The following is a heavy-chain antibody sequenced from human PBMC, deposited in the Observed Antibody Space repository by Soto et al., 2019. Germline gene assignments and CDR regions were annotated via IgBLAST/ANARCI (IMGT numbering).Heavy chain of an antibody. J-gene: IGHJ4*02. CDR2: ISGRGGRS. D-gene: IGHD3-16*01. CDR1: GFTFSNYA. CDR3: AKADFVWSSEQPYYFDY. V-gene: IGHV3-23*01. Sequence: EVQLLDSGGGLVQPGGSLRLSCAASGFTFSNYAMTWVRQGPGKGLEWVSGISGRGGRSYYEDSVKGRFTISRDNSKSTLYLQMNSLRAEDTAVYYCAKADFVWSSEQPYYFDYWGQGPLFTVSS.